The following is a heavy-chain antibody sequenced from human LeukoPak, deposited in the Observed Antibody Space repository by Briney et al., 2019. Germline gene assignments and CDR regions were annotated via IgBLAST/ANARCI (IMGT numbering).Heavy chain of an antibody. CDR1: GYTFTNHS. D-gene: IGHD3-10*01. CDR3: ARRSMVQHLDV. CDR2: INTYTGNP. V-gene: IGHV7-4-1*02. Sequence: PGASVKVSCTASGYTFTNHSINWVRQAPGQGLEYMGWINTYTGNPTYAQAFTGRIVFSLDTSVSTAYLQIRSLKAEDTAVYFCARRSMVQHLDVWGKGTTVIVSS. J-gene: IGHJ6*04.